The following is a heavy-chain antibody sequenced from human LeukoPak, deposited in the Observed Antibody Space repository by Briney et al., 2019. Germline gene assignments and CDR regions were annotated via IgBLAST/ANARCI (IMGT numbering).Heavy chain of an antibody. CDR1: GFTFRSHA. D-gene: IGHD6-25*01. V-gene: IGHV3-23*01. J-gene: IGHJ2*01. Sequence: PGGSLRLSCAASGFTFRSHAMSWVRQAAGKGLEWVSAISGRDGRTFYADSVKARFTISSDNSKDTLYLDMSSLRPEDTAIYYCAKVGREPARLAAATYHYFAFWGRGALVTVSS. CDR3: AKVGREPARLAAATYHYFAF. CDR2: ISGRDGRT.